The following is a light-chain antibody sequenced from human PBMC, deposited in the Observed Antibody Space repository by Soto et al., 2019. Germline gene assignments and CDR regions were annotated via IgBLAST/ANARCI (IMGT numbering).Light chain of an antibody. J-gene: IGLJ1*01. CDR3: SSYTSGSTYV. V-gene: IGLV2-14*03. CDR2: DVS. Sequence: QSVLTQPASVSGSPGQSITISCTGTSSDVGAYNYVSWYQQHPGKAPKLMIYDVSSRPSGVSNRFSGSKSGNTASLTISGLQADDEADYYCSSYTSGSTYVFGTGTKVTVL. CDR1: SSDVGAYNY.